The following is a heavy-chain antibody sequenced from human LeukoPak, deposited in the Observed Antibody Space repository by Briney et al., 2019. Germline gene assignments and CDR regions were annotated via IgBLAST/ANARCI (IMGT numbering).Heavy chain of an antibody. D-gene: IGHD3-3*01. Sequence: GGSLRLSCAASGFTFSTFAMIWVRQPPGKGLEWVSSIFPSGGEIHYADSVRGRFTISRDNSKNTLYLQMNSLRAEDTAVYYCASEIIFGSFDYWGQGTLVTVSS. CDR1: GFTFSTFA. V-gene: IGHV3-23*01. CDR2: IFPSGGEI. J-gene: IGHJ4*02. CDR3: ASEIIFGSFDY.